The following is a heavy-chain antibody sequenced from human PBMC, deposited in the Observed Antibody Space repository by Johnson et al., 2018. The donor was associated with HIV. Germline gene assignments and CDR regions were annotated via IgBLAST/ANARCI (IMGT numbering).Heavy chain of an antibody. V-gene: IGHV3-7*03. D-gene: IGHD2-15*01. CDR1: GFTFSDYY. J-gene: IGHJ3*02. CDR3: ARDEPIVVVVAAIGDAFDI. Sequence: VQLVESGGGVVQPGRSLRLSCAASGFTFSDYYMSWIRQAPGKGLEWVAFISYDGSERYHVDSVKGRFTISRDNAKNSLHLQMNGLRAEDTAVYYCARDEPIVVVVAAIGDAFDIWGQGTMVTVSS. CDR2: ISYDGSER.